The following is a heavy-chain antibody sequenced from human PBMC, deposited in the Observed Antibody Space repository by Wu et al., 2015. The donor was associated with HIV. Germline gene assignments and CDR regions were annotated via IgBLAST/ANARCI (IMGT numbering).Heavy chain of an antibody. CDR3: AREGHCSTTSCHFDF. CDR2: FNPNTGGA. V-gene: IGHV1-2*02. J-gene: IGHJ4*02. Sequence: QVQLVQSGAEVKKPGASVKVSCKASGYTFTDFYIHWVRRAPGQRLEWVGWFNPNTGGAHSGLDFQDRVTLTGDTSISTAYMELPRLASDDTAIYYCAREGHCSTTSCHFDFWGPGVLVTVSS. D-gene: IGHD2-2*01. CDR1: GYTFTDFY.